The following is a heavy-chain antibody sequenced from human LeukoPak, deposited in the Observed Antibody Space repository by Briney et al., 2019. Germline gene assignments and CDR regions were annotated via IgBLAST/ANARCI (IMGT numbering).Heavy chain of an antibody. Sequence: GGSLRLSCAASGFTFNTYGMHWVRQAPGKGLEWVAFIRCDGSNKYYADSVKGRFTISRDNTKNTLYLQMNSLRAEDTAVYYCAKDGGSDPDAFDIWGQGTMVTVSS. CDR1: GFTFNTYG. J-gene: IGHJ3*02. V-gene: IGHV3-30*02. D-gene: IGHD2-15*01. CDR3: AKDGGSDPDAFDI. CDR2: IRCDGSNK.